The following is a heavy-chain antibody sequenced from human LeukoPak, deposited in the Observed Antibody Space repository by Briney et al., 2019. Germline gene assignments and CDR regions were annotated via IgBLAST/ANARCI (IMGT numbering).Heavy chain of an antibody. V-gene: IGHV3-23*01. Sequence: GGSLRLSCAASGFTFSGYAMSWVRQAPGKGLEWVSAVSGSGSSTYYADSVKGRFTISRDNSKNTLYLQMNSLRAEDTAVYYCAKELPRQLWSFDYWGQGSLVTVSS. J-gene: IGHJ4*02. CDR1: GFTFSGYA. D-gene: IGHD5-18*01. CDR3: AKELPRQLWSFDY. CDR2: VSGSGSST.